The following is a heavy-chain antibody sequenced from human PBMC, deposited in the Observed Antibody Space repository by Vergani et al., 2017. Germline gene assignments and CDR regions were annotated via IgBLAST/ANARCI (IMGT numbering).Heavy chain of an antibody. CDR2: IIPIFGTA. D-gene: IGHD3-10*01. CDR1: GGTFSSYA. CDR3: ARTNITMVRGAKKYYYYYMDV. Sequence: QVQLVQSGAEVKKPGSSVKVSCKASGGTFSSYAISWVRQAPGQGLEWMGGIIPIFGTANYAQKFQGRVTITADKSTSTAYMELSSLRSEDTAVYYCARTNITMVRGAKKYYYYYMDVWGKGTTVTVSS. V-gene: IGHV1-69*06. J-gene: IGHJ6*03.